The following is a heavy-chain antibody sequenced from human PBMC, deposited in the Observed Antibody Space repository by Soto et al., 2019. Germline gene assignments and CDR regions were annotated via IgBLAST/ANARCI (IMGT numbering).Heavy chain of an antibody. V-gene: IGHV4-59*01. CDR2: IYYSGST. CDR3: ARLTPRIPAAAGWFDP. CDR1: GGSINNYY. D-gene: IGHD2-2*01. J-gene: IGHJ5*02. Sequence: KSSETLSLTCTVSGGSINNYYWSWIRQPPGKGLECIGYIYYSGSTNYNPSLKSRVTISLDTSNNQFSLKLSSVTAADTAVYFCARLTPRIPAAAGWFDPWGQGTLVTVSS.